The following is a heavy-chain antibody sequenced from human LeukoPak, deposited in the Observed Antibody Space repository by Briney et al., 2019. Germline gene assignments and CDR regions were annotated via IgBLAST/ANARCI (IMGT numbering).Heavy chain of an antibody. CDR1: GFTFSDYA. V-gene: IGHV3-30*04. J-gene: IGHJ4*02. Sequence: GRSLRLSCAASGFTFSDYAMHRVRQAPGKGLEWVAVISYDGSKKYYADSVKGRFTISRDNSKNTVYLQMNSLRAEDTAVYYCARVGRAYTFKVYCFDYWGQGTLVTVSS. D-gene: IGHD5-18*01. CDR2: ISYDGSKK. CDR3: ARVGRAYTFKVYCFDY.